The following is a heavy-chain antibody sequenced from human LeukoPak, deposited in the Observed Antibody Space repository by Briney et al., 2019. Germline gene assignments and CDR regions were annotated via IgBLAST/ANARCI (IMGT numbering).Heavy chain of an antibody. CDR3: ARENPYYYDSSGFIDY. Sequence: ASVKVSCKASGYTFTSYYMHWVRQAPGQGLEWIGWIVVGSGNTNYAQKFQERVTMTRDTSISTAYMELGSLRSDDTAVYYCARENPYYYDSSGFIDYWGQGTLVTVSS. J-gene: IGHJ4*02. CDR2: IVVGSGNT. D-gene: IGHD3-22*01. V-gene: IGHV1-2*02. CDR1: GYTFTSYY.